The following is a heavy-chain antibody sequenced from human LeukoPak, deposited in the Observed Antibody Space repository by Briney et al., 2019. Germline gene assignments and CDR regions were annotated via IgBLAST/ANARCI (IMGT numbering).Heavy chain of an antibody. CDR2: ISYDGKEN. V-gene: IGHV3-30*04. CDR3: LRGSKIRGVIPEGEFDY. D-gene: IGHD3-10*01. CDR1: GFTFSHFA. J-gene: IGHJ4*02. Sequence: PGGSLRLSCEASGFTFSHFAMHWVRRAPGKGVVWGAVISYDGKENNYTASLKGRFTLSRDDSQNTVSLHMNSLRDDDTALYYCLRGSKIRGVIPEGEFDYWGQGTLVTVSS.